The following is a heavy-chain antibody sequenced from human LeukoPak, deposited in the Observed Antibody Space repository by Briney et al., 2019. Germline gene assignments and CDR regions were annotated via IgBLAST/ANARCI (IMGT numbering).Heavy chain of an antibody. J-gene: IGHJ4*02. V-gene: IGHV3-53*01. CDR3: AKTWIQSIPGDD. D-gene: IGHD5-18*01. CDR1: GFTVSSNS. Sequence: GGSLRLSCTVSGFTVSSNSMSWVRQAPGKGLEWVSFIYSDNTHYSDSVKGRFTTSRDNAKNSLYLQMNSLRAEDTALYYCAKTWIQSIPGDDWGQGTLVTVSS. CDR2: IYSDNT.